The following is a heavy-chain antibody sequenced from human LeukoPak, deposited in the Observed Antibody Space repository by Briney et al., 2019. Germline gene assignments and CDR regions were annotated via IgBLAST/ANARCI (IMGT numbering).Heavy chain of an antibody. V-gene: IGHV3-48*01. CDR1: GFTSSSYS. D-gene: IGHD6-19*01. J-gene: IGHJ4*02. CDR2: ISSTSGTI. Sequence: PGGSLRLSCAASGFTSSSYSMNWVRQAPGKGLEWVSYISSTSGTIHYADSVKGRFTISRDNAMNSLYLQVNSLRAEDTAVYYCARDRYSSGWFSFDYWGQGTLVTVSS. CDR3: ARDRYSSGWFSFDY.